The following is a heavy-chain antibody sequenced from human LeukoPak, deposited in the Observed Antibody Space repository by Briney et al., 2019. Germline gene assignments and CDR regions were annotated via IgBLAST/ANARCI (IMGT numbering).Heavy chain of an antibody. CDR3: ARVGPQNYDSILAGLDY. Sequence: PGGSLRLSCAASGFTFSSYGMHWVRQAPGKGLEWVAVIWYDGSNKYYADSVKGRFTISRDNSKNTLYLQMNSLRAEDTAVYYCARVGPQNYDSILAGLDYWGQGTLVTVSS. CDR1: GFTFSSYG. D-gene: IGHD3-22*01. V-gene: IGHV3-33*01. CDR2: IWYDGSNK. J-gene: IGHJ4*02.